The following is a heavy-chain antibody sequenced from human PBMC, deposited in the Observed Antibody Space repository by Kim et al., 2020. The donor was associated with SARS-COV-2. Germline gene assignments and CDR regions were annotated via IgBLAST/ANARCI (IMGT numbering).Heavy chain of an antibody. J-gene: IGHJ6*03. V-gene: IGHV1-3*01. Sequence: ASVKVSCKTSGYIFTSYVIHWVRQAPGQRPEWMGRIIPGTTNIKYSQTFQGRVAMTDDRHATTVYLELNSLRLEDTAVYYCARDAVSLAGSYMDVWGNGTTVTVSS. D-gene: IGHD6-19*01. CDR3: ARDAVSLAGSYMDV. CDR2: IIPGTTNI. CDR1: GYIFTSYV.